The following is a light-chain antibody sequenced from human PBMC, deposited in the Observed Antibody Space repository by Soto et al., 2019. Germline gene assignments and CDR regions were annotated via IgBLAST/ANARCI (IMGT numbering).Light chain of an antibody. CDR2: SAS. V-gene: IGKV3-15*01. J-gene: IGKJ1*01. CDR3: QQYNNWTWT. Sequence: EIVMTQSPATLSVSPGGRATLSCRASQSISDTLAWYQQKPGQAPRLLIYSASRRATGFPARFSGSGSGTDFTLTISSLQSEDFAVYYCQQYNNWTWTFGQGTKVEIK. CDR1: QSISDT.